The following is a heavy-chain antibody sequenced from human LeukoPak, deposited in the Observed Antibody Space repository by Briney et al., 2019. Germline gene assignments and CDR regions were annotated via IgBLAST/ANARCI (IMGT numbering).Heavy chain of an antibody. CDR3: AKEWVLTVAGYFDY. CDR2: ISGSGDNT. J-gene: IGHJ4*02. D-gene: IGHD6-19*01. Sequence: GGSLRLSCAASGFTFSNYAMSWVRQAPGKGLEWVSAISGSGDNTYYADSVKGRFTISRDNSKNTLYLQMNSLRAEDTAVYYCAKEWVLTVAGYFDYWGQGTLVTVSS. V-gene: IGHV3-23*01. CDR1: GFTFSNYA.